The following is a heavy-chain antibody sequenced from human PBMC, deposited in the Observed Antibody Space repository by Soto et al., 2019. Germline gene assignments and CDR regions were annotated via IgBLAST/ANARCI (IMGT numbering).Heavy chain of an antibody. CDR2: INRSGST. D-gene: IGHD3-16*01. Sequence: SETLSLTCAVHGGSFSYFYWSWIRQPPGKGLEWIGGINRSGSTNYNPSLKSRVTISIDTSKTQFSLKLDSVTAADTAVYYCARGGGNPASTNDYWGQGALVTVSS. V-gene: IGHV4-34*01. CDR1: GGSFSYFY. CDR3: ARGGGNPASTNDY. J-gene: IGHJ4*02.